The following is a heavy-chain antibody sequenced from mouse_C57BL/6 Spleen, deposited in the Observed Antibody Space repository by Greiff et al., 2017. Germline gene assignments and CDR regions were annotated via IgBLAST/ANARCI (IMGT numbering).Heavy chain of an antibody. Sequence: QVQLQQPGAELVRPGTSVKLSCKASGYTFTSYWMHWVKQRPGQGLEWIGVIDPSDSYTNYNQKFKGKATLTVDTSSSTAYMQLSSLTSEDSAVYYCASEDYYGSRYYFDYWGQGTTLTGSS. CDR3: ASEDYYGSRYYFDY. CDR2: IDPSDSYT. CDR1: GYTFTSYW. J-gene: IGHJ2*01. D-gene: IGHD1-1*01. V-gene: IGHV1-59*01.